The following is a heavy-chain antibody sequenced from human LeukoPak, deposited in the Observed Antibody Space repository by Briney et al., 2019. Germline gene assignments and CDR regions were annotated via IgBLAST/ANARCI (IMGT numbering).Heavy chain of an antibody. J-gene: IGHJ4*02. V-gene: IGHV3-7*01. CDR3: ARRRYSGSSQHFDY. D-gene: IGHD1-26*01. CDR1: GFSFSSYW. Sequence: QSGGSLRLSCAASGFSFSSYWMSWVRQAPGKGLVWVANIKQDGSEKHYVDSVKGRFTISRDNAKNSLYLQMNSLRAEDTAVYYCARRRYSGSSQHFDYWGQGTLVTVSS. CDR2: IKQDGSEK.